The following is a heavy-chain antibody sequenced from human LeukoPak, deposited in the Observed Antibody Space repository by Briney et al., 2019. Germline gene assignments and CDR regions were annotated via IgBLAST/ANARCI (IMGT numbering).Heavy chain of an antibody. J-gene: IGHJ4*02. CDR2: MNPNSGDT. CDR1: RHTFCNYD. V-gene: IGHV1-8*01. CDR3: ARSGFGGDVYFDY. Sequence: ASVKVACKASRHTFCNYDIKWGRQAAGQRPEWMGWMNPNSGDTDYVEKFRGRVTMTRNTATNTAYMELSSLRSDDTAVYYCARSGFGGDVYFDYWGQGALDTVSS. D-gene: IGHD2-21*01.